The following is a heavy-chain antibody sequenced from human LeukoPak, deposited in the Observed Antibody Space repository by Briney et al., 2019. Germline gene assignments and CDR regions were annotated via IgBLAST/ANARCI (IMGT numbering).Heavy chain of an antibody. J-gene: IGHJ4*02. CDR1: GYTFTGYY. D-gene: IGHD1-26*01. Sequence: ASVKVSCKASGYTFTGYYMHWVRQAPGQGLEWMGWINPNSGGTNYAQKFQGRVTMTRDTSISTAYMELSRLRSDDTAVYYCARARRGGVGDLDYWGQGTLVTVSS. CDR3: ARARRGGVGDLDY. CDR2: INPNSGGT. V-gene: IGHV1-2*02.